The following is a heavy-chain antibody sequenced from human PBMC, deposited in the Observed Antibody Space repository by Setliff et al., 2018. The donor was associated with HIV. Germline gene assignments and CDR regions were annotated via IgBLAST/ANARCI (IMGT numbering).Heavy chain of an antibody. J-gene: IGHJ4*02. Sequence: HPGGSLRLSCAASGFSFSDYYMSWVRQAPGKGLEWVSVIYSGGSTYYADSVKGRFTISRDNSKNTLYLQMNSLRAEDTAVYYCARASQAAAGYYFDYWGQGTLVTVSS. D-gene: IGHD6-13*01. CDR1: GFSFSDYY. V-gene: IGHV3-66*02. CDR3: ARASQAAAGYYFDY. CDR2: IYSGGST.